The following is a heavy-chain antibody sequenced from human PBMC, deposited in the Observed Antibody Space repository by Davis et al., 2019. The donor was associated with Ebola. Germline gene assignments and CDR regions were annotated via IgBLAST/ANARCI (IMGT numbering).Heavy chain of an antibody. V-gene: IGHV4-4*02. Sequence: MPSETLSTCVVTGGSISSTDWWSWVRQPPGKGLEWIGEIYHNGDTNNNPSLKSRLTISVDKSKNQFSLKLSPVTAADTAVYYCARGLSTGGFDPWGQGTLVTVSA. J-gene: IGHJ5*02. CDR2: IYHNGDT. D-gene: IGHD1-26*01. CDR1: GGSISSTDW. CDR3: ARGLSTGGFDP.